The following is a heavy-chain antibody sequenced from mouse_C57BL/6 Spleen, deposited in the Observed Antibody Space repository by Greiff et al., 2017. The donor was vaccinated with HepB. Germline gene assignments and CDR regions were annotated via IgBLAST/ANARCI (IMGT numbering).Heavy chain of an antibody. D-gene: IGHD2-10*01. J-gene: IGHJ2*01. CDR1: GYTFTSYW. CDR3: ARGAYRKPWY. Sequence: QVQLQQPGTELVKPGASVKLSCKASGYTFTSYWMHWVKQRPGQGLEWIGNINPSNGGTYYNAKFNSKATLTVDRSCSTAYMQLSSLTSEISAVYYCARGAYRKPWYWGKGTTLTVSS. V-gene: IGHV1-53*01. CDR2: INPSNGGT.